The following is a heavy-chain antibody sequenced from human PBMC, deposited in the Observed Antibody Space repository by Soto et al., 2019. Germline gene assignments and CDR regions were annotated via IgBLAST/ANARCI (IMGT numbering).Heavy chain of an antibody. J-gene: IGHJ5*02. D-gene: IGHD2-2*01. V-gene: IGHV1-69*08. CDR2: IIPILGIA. CDR1: GGTFSSYT. CDR3: AREVAIVVVPAAMIKIGRAWFDP. Sequence: QVQLVQSGAEVKKPGSSVKVSCKASGGTFSSYTISWVRQAPGQGLEWMGRIIPILGIANYAQKFQGRVTITADKSTSTAYMELSSLRSEDTAVYYCAREVAIVVVPAAMIKIGRAWFDPWGQGTLVTVSS.